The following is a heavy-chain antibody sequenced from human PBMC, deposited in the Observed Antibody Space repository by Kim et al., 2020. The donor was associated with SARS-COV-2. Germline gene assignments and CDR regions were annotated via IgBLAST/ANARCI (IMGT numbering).Heavy chain of an antibody. V-gene: IGHV4-39*01. D-gene: IGHD6-13*01. CDR2: IYYSGST. Sequence: SETLSLTCTVSGGSISSSSYYWGWIRQPPGKGLEWIGSIYYSGSTYYNPSLKSRVTISVDTSKNQFSLKLSSVTAADTAVYYCARVRRSSSVDYWGQGTLVTVSS. CDR3: ARVRRSSSVDY. CDR1: GGSISSSSYY. J-gene: IGHJ4*02.